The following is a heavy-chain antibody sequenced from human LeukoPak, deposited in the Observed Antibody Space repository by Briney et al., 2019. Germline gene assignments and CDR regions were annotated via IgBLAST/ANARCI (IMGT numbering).Heavy chain of an antibody. CDR2: IWYDGSNK. V-gene: IGHV3-33*01. J-gene: IGHJ6*02. CDR3: ARSSLGATLYYYGMDV. CDR1: GFTFSSYG. Sequence: PGGSLRLSCAASGFTFSSYGMHWVRQAPGKGLEWVAGIWYDGSNKYYADSVEGRFTISRDNSKNTLYLQMNSLRAEDTAVYYCARSSLGATLYYYGMDVWGQGTTVTVSS. D-gene: IGHD1-26*01.